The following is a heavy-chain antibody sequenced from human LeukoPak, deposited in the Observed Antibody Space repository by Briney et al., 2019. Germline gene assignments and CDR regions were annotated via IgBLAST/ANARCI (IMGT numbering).Heavy chain of an antibody. J-gene: IGHJ4*02. CDR2: IYSGGST. Sequence: GGSQRLSCAASGFTVSSNYMSWVRQAPGKGLEWVSVIYSGGSTYYADSVKGRFTISKDNSKNTLYLQMNSLRAEDTAVYYCATQYYYDSSGYYLFDYWGQGTLVTVSS. CDR1: GFTVSSNY. D-gene: IGHD3-22*01. CDR3: ATQYYYDSSGYYLFDY. V-gene: IGHV3-53*01.